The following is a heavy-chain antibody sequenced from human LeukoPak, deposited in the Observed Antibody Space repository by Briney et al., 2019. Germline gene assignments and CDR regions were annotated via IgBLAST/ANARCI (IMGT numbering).Heavy chain of an antibody. V-gene: IGHV3-74*01. CDR3: AKSGCDWYYFDY. D-gene: IGHD5-12*01. CDR2: INSDGSST. Sequence: GGSLRLSCAASGFTFSSYWMHWVRQAPGKGLVWVSRINSDGSSTSYADSVKGRFTISRDNSKNTLYLQMNSLRAEDTAVYYCAKSGCDWYYFDYWGQGTLVTVSS. CDR1: GFTFSSYW. J-gene: IGHJ4*02.